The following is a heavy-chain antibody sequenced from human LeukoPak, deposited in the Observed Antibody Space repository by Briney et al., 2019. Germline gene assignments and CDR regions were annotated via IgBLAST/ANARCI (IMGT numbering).Heavy chain of an antibody. CDR3: AKDKTTVVTQGFDY. CDR1: GFTFSNYA. V-gene: IGHV3-23*01. D-gene: IGHD4-23*01. CDR2: ISGSGGST. Sequence: PGGSLRLSCAASGFTFSNYAMTWVRQAPGKGLEWVSGISGSGGSTYYADSVKGRFTISRDNSKNTLYLQMNSLRAEDTAVYYCAKDKTTVVTQGFDYWGQGTLVTVSS. J-gene: IGHJ4*02.